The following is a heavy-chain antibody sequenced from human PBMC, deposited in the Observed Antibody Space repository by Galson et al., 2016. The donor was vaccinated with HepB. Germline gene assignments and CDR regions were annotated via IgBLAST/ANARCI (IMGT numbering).Heavy chain of an antibody. D-gene: IGHD2-21*01. J-gene: IGHJ3*02. CDR2: IKEDGREQ. CDR3: ARDPVGESHRAWGGFDI. CDR1: GFTFRRFW. V-gene: IGHV3-7*03. Sequence: SLRLSCAASGFTFRRFWMTWVRQAPGKGLEWVANIKEDGREQHYADSVKGRFTTSRDNARNSLFLQMNGLRVEDTAVYYCARDPVGESHRAWGGFDIWGQGTKVTVSS.